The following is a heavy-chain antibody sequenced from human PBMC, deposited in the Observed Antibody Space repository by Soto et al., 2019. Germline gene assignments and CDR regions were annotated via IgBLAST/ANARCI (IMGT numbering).Heavy chain of an antibody. CDR1: GYTFTSYY. CDR2: INPIFGTA. D-gene: IGHD3-22*01. CDR3: ASNLYDSSGYYLARFDY. Sequence: SVKVSCKASGYTFTSYYMHWVRQAPGQGLEWMGIINPIFGTANYAQKFQGRVTITADESTSTAYMELSSLRSEDTALYYCASNLYDSSGYYLARFDYWGQGTLVTVSS. J-gene: IGHJ4*02. V-gene: IGHV1-69*13.